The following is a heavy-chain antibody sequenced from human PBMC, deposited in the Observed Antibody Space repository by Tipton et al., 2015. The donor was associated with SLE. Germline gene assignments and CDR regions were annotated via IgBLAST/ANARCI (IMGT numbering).Heavy chain of an antibody. J-gene: IGHJ6*04. CDR3: ARATDWNLSPDV. D-gene: IGHD1-7*01. Sequence: TLSLTCTVSSGSLSNYYWTWIRQLPGKGLEWIGYIYYSGNTYYNPSLGSRLTISVDTSKDQFSLRLTSVTAADTAVYYCARATDWNLSPDVWGKGTTVTVSS. CDR1: SGSLSNYY. V-gene: IGHV4-31*03. CDR2: IYYSGNT.